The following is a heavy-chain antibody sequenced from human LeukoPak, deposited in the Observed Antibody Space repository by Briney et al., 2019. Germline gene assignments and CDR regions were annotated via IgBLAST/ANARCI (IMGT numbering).Heavy chain of an antibody. D-gene: IGHD5-12*01. V-gene: IGHV3-30*04. CDR1: GFPFSSFA. CDR3: ARYGNSGYNSDYYYGMDV. J-gene: IGHJ6*04. CDR2: ISYNGSNE. Sequence: PGRSLRLSCAASGFPFSSFAMNWVRQAPGKGLEWVALISYNGSNEYYSDSVKGRFTISRDNSKNTLDVKMNSLRAEDTAVYYCARYGNSGYNSDYYYGMDVWGKGTTVTVSS.